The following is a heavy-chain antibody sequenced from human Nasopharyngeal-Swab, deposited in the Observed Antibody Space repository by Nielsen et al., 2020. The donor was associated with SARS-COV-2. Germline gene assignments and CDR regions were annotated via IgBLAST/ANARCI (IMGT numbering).Heavy chain of an antibody. CDR3: ARGRDPYGGNSGGAFDI. CDR1: GYTFTSYD. D-gene: IGHD4-23*01. CDR2: MNPNSGNT. Sequence: ASVKVSCKASGYTFTSYDINWVRQATGQGLEWMGWMNPNSGNTGCAQKFQGRVTMTRNTSISTAYMELSSLRSEDTAVYYCARGRDPYGGNSGGAFDIWGQGTMVTVSS. V-gene: IGHV1-8*01. J-gene: IGHJ3*02.